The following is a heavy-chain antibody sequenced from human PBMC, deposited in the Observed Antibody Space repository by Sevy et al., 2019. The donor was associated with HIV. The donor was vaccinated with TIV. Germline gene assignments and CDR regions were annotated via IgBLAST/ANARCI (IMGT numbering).Heavy chain of an antibody. CDR2: IKQDGSEK. J-gene: IGHJ4*02. CDR1: GFTFSSYW. D-gene: IGHD3-16*02. Sequence: GGSLRLSCAASGFTFSSYWMSWVRQAPGKGLEWVANIKQDGSEKYYVDSVKGRFTISRDNAKNSLYLQMNSLRAEDTAVYYCARLGGYYDYVWGSYRQYYFEYWGQGTLVTVSS. V-gene: IGHV3-7*01. CDR3: ARLGGYYDYVWGSYRQYYFEY.